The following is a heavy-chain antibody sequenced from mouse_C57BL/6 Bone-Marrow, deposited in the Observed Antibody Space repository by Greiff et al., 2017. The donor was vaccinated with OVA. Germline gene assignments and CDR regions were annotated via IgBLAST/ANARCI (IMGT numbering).Heavy chain of an antibody. CDR3: ARGGSCYDFSWFAY. J-gene: IGHJ3*01. CDR1: GYTFTSYW. CDR2: IDPSDSYT. V-gene: IGHV1-69*01. Sequence: VQLQQPGAELVMPGASVKLSCKASGYTFTSYWMHWVKQRPGQGLEWIGEIDPSDSYTNYNQKFKGKSTLTVDKSSSTAYMQLSSLTSEDSAGYYCARGGSCYDFSWFAYWGQGTLVTVSA. D-gene: IGHD2-4*01.